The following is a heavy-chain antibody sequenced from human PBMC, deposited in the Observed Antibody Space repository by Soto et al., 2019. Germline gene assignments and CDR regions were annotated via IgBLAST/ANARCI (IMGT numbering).Heavy chain of an antibody. CDR2: IYPGDSDT. D-gene: IGHD4-17*01. CDR3: ARHPDYGDYEGYYYYGMDV. J-gene: IGHJ6*02. CDR1: GYSFTSYW. V-gene: IGHV5-51*01. Sequence: GESLKISCKGSGYSFTSYWIGWVRQMPGKGLEWMGIIYPGDSDTRYSPSFQGQVTISADKSISTAYLQWSSLKASDTAMYYCARHPDYGDYEGYYYYGMDVWGQGTTVTVSS.